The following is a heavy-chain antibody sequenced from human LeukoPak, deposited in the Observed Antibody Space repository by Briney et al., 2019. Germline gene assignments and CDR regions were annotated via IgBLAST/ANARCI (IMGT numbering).Heavy chain of an antibody. CDR2: ISGSGGST. CDR1: GFTFSSYA. D-gene: IGHD3-16*02. J-gene: IGHJ4*02. Sequence: GGSLRLSCAASGFTFSSYAMTWVRQAPGKGLERVSGISGSGGSTYYADSVKGRFTISRDNSKNTLYLQMNSLRAEDTAVYYCAKLWVMITFGGVIDIEAPGSSGDYWGQGTLVTVSS. CDR3: AKLWVMITFGGVIDIEAPGSSGDY. V-gene: IGHV3-23*01.